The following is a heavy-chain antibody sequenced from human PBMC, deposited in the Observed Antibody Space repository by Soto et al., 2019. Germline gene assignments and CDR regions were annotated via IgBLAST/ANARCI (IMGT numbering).Heavy chain of an antibody. V-gene: IGHV3-21*01. J-gene: IGHJ4*02. CDR2: ISSSSSYI. CDR1: GFTFSSYS. CDR3: ARGMVAARPGDY. D-gene: IGHD6-6*01. Sequence: GSLRLSCAASGFTFSSYSMNWVRQAPGKGLEWVSSISSSSSYIYYADSVKGRFTISRDNAKNSLYLQMNSLRAEDTAVYYCARGMVAARPGDYWGQGTLVTVSS.